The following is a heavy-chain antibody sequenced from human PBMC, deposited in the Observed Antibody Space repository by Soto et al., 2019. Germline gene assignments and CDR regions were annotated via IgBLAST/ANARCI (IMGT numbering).Heavy chain of an antibody. CDR2: IYYSGST. CDR3: ARGLVVPAAAYYYYYYMDV. V-gene: IGHV4-59*01. J-gene: IGHJ6*03. CDR1: GGSISSYY. D-gene: IGHD2-2*01. Sequence: PSETLSLTCTVSGGSISSYYWSCIRQPPGKGLEWIGYIYYSGSTNYNPSLKSRVTISVDTSKNQFSLKLSSVTAADTAVYYCARGLVVPAAAYYYYYYMDVWGKGTTVTVSS.